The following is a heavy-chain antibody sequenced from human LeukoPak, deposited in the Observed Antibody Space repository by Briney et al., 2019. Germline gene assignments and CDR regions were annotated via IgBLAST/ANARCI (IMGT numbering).Heavy chain of an antibody. Sequence: GGSLRLSCAASGFTFSSYAMSWVRQAPGKGLEWVSVIYSGGSTYYADSVKGRFTISRDNSKNTLYLQMNSLRAEDTAVYYCASNGVTTDFDYWGQGTLVTVSS. V-gene: IGHV3-53*01. J-gene: IGHJ4*02. CDR2: IYSGGST. CDR1: GFTFSSYA. D-gene: IGHD4-11*01. CDR3: ASNGVTTDFDY.